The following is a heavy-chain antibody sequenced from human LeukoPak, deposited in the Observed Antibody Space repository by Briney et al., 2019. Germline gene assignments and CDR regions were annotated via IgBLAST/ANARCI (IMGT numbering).Heavy chain of an antibody. CDR3: ASSSSWLSDYYYYMDV. CDR1: GYTFTSYG. Sequence: ASVKVSCKASGYTFTSYGISWVRQAPGQGLEWMGWISAYNGNTNYAQKLQGRVTMTTDTSTSTAYMELRSLRSDDTAVYYRASSSSWLSDYYYYMDVWGKGTTVTVSS. J-gene: IGHJ6*03. CDR2: ISAYNGNT. D-gene: IGHD6-13*01. V-gene: IGHV1-18*01.